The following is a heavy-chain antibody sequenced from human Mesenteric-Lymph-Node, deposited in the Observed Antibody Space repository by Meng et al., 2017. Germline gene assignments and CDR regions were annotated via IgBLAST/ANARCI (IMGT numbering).Heavy chain of an antibody. CDR2: VYHNGVT. CDR1: GGSLSGYY. J-gene: IGHJ4*02. V-gene: IGHV4-34*02. D-gene: IGHD3-10*01. Sequence: QVQLKQWGAEVLKPSETLSLTCAVDGGSLSGYYWSWIRQTPGKGLEWMGEVYHNGVTKYSPSLRSRVVISIDTSKNQFSLNLRSVSAADTAMYYCARGGATPMIIKYWGPGTLVTVSS. CDR3: ARGGATPMIIKY.